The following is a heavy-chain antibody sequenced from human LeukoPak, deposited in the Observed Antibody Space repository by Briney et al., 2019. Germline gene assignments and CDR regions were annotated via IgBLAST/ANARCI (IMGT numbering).Heavy chain of an antibody. CDR3: ARGLVDYYDSSGYYYVWAFDI. CDR2: INHSGST. CDR1: GGSFSGYY. V-gene: IGHV4-34*01. D-gene: IGHD3-22*01. J-gene: IGHJ3*02. Sequence: SETLSLTCAVYGGSFSGYYWSWIRQPPGKGLEWIGEINHSGSTNYNPSLKSRDTISVDTSKNQFSLKLSSVTAADTAVYYCARGLVDYYDSSGYYYVWAFDIWGQGTMVTVSS.